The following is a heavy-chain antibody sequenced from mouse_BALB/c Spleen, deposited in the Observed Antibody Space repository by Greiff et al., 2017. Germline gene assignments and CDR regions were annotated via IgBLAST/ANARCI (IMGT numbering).Heavy chain of an antibody. CDR2: INPYNGDT. V-gene: IGHV1-20*02. Sequence: EVQLQQSGPELVKPGASVKISCKASGYSFTGYFMNWVMQSHGKSLEWIGRINPYNGDTFYNQKFKGKATLTVDKSSSTAHMELRSLASEDSAVYYCARSGGYGNPFAYWGQGTLVTVSA. J-gene: IGHJ3*01. CDR1: GYSFTGYF. D-gene: IGHD2-10*02. CDR3: ARSGGYGNPFAY.